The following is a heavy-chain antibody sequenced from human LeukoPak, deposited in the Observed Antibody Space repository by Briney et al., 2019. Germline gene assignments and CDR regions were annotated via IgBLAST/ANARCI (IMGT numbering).Heavy chain of an antibody. CDR2: IYYSGST. CDR3: ARDGPCTNGVCYTSYYYGMDV. CDR1: GGSISSGDYY. J-gene: IGHJ6*02. D-gene: IGHD2-8*01. V-gene: IGHV4-30-4*01. Sequence: SQTLSLTCTVSGGSISSGDYYWSWIRQPPGKGLEWIGYIYYSGSTYYNPSLKSRVTISIHTSKNQFSLKLSSVTAADTAVYYCARDGPCTNGVCYTSYYYGMDVWGQGTTVTVSS.